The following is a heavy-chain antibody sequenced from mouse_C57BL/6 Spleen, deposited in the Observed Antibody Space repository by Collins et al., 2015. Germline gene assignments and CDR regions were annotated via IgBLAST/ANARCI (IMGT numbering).Heavy chain of an antibody. CDR3: ARGEPLPNFDY. Sequence: QVQLQQPGAELVKPGASVKLSCKASGYTFTSYWMHWVKQRPGQGLEWIGVIDPSDSYTNYNQKFKGKATLTVDTSSSTAYMQLSSLTSEDSAVYYCARGEPLPNFDYWGQGTTLTVSS. CDR1: GYTFTSYW. V-gene: IGHV1-69*02. CDR2: IDPSDSYT. J-gene: IGHJ2*01.